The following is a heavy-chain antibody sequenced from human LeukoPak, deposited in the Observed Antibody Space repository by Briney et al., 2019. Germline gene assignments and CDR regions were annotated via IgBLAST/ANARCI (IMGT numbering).Heavy chain of an antibody. CDR1: GYTFTGYY. D-gene: IGHD3-10*01. CDR2: INPNSGGT. J-gene: IGHJ4*02. V-gene: IGHV1-2*02. Sequence: ASVKVSCKASGYTFTGYYMHWVRQAPGQGLEWMGWINPNSGGTNYAQKFQGRVTMTRDTSISTAYMELSRLRSDDTAVYYCARENYYGSGSLGYWGQGTLVTVSS. CDR3: ARENYYGSGSLGY.